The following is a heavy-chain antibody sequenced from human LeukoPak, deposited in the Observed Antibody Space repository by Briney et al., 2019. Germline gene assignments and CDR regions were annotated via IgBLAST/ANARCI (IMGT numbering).Heavy chain of an antibody. CDR2: INHSGST. CDR3: ARVRSSSGSDAFDI. J-gene: IGHJ3*02. D-gene: IGHD3-22*01. CDR1: GGSFSGYY. V-gene: IGHV4-34*01. Sequence: SETLSLTCAVYGGSFSGYYWSWIRQPPGEGLERIGEINHSGSTNYNPSLKSRVTISVDTSKNQFSLKLSSVTAADTAVYYCARVRSSSGSDAFDIWGQGTMVTVSS.